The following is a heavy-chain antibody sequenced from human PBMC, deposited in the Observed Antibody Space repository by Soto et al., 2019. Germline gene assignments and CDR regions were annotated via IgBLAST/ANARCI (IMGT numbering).Heavy chain of an antibody. CDR3: AKKNSFEI. J-gene: IGHJ3*02. Sequence: QVQLVESGGGLVKPGGSLRLSCAASGFTFSDYYMNWIRQAPGKGLEWVSCISGSSSNTNYADSLKGRFTISSDNNKNSLYLQMNSLRAEDTAVYYCAKKNSFEIWGQGTMVTVSS. CDR2: ISGSSSNT. V-gene: IGHV3-11*06. CDR1: GFTFSDYY.